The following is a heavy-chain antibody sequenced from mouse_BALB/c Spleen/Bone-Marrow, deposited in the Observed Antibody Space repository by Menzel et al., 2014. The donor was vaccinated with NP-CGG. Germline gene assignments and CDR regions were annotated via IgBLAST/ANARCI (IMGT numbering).Heavy chain of an antibody. CDR1: GFTFSDYH. Sequence: VESGGGLVKPGGSLKLSCAASGFTFSDYHMFWVRQTPERRLEWVATISDDGGNTYYRDSVKGRFTISRDNAKNKLNLQMSSLKAEDTATNHCARETGTRAMDYWGQGTSVTVSS. CDR3: ARETGTRAMDY. J-gene: IGHJ4*01. D-gene: IGHD4-1*01. V-gene: IGHV5-4*02. CDR2: ISDDGGNT.